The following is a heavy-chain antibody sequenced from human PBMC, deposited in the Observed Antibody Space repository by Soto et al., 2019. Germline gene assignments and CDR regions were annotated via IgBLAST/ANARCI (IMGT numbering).Heavy chain of an antibody. J-gene: IGHJ6*02. V-gene: IGHV3-30*18. CDR3: AKGPAIVLVPAAMNYYYGMDV. Sequence: GGSLRLSCAASGFTFSSYGMHWVRQAPGKGLEWVAVISYDGSNKYYADSVKGRFTISRDNSKNTLYLQMNSLRAEDTAVYYCAKGPAIVLVPAAMNYYYGMDVWGQVTTVTVSS. D-gene: IGHD2-2*01. CDR1: GFTFSSYG. CDR2: ISYDGSNK.